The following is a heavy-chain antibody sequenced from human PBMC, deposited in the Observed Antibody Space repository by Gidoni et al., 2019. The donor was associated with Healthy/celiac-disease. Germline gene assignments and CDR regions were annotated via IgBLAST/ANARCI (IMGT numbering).Heavy chain of an antibody. J-gene: IGHJ6*02. V-gene: IGHV4-4*02. CDR3: AREGICSGGSCYGMDV. D-gene: IGHD2-15*01. Sequence: SRVTISVDKSKNQFSLKLSSVTAADTAVYYCAREGICSGGSCYGMDVWGQGTTVTVSS.